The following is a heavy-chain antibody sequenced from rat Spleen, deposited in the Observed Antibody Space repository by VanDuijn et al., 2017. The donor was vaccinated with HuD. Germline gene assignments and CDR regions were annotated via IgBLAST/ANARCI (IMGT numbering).Heavy chain of an antibody. CDR1: GFTFSDYY. D-gene: IGHD4-3*01. J-gene: IGHJ4*01. CDR3: ARHLTYNSGRDYVMDA. Sequence: EVQLVESDGGLVQPGRSLKLSCAASGFTFSDYYMAWVRQAPTKGLEWVATITNASGGTHYPDSVKGRFTISRDIAKSTLYLQMDSLRSEDTATYYCARHLTYNSGRDYVMDAWGQGASVTVSS. V-gene: IGHV5-29*01. CDR2: ITNASGGT.